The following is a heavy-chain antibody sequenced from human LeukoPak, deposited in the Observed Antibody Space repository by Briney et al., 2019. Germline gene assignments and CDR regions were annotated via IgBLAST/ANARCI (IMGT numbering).Heavy chain of an antibody. J-gene: IGHJ6*03. D-gene: IGHD1-1*01. V-gene: IGHV3-7*01. CDR2: IKQDGSEK. CDR3: ARRTGTTVTLRRYYYYYMDV. CDR1: GFTFSSYA. Sequence: GGSLRLSCAASGFTFSSYAMSWVRQAPGKGLEWVASIKQDGSEKYYVDSVKGRFSISRDNAKNSLVLQMNSLRVEDTAMYFCARRTGTTVTLRRYYYYYMDVWGSGTTVTVSS.